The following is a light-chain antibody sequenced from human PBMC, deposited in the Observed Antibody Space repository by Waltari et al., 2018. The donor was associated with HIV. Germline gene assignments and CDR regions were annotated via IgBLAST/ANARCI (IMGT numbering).Light chain of an antibody. J-gene: IGLJ3*02. CDR1: SSDVGAYNS. CDR2: EVS. CDR3: TSHTSSNTWV. V-gene: IGLV2-8*01. Sequence: QSALTQPPSASGSPGQSVTISCAGTSSDVGAYNSVSWYQHHPGKAPKLLISEVSKRPSGVPDRFSGSKSGNTASLTVSGLQAEDEADYYCTSHTSSNTWVFGGGTSLTVL.